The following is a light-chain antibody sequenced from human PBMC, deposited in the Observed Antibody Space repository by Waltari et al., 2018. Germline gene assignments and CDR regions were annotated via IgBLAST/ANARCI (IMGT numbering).Light chain of an antibody. CDR2: GPD. CDR1: RLRRYY. J-gene: IGLJ2*01. V-gene: IGLV3-19*01. Sequence: SSDLTQDPSLSVALGQTVRITCQGERLRRYYASWYQPRPGQAPILVLYGPDNRPSGIPDRFSGSTSGNTASLTITGAQAEDEADYYCHSRETFSTRLFGGGTRLTV. CDR3: HSRETFSTRL.